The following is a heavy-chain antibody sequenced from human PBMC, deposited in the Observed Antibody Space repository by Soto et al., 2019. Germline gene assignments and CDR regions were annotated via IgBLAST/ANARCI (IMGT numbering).Heavy chain of an antibody. CDR1: GYSFTSYW. D-gene: IGHD1-26*01. V-gene: IGHV5-10-1*01. CDR2: IDPSDSYT. J-gene: IGHJ6*02. CDR3: ARDVDTGSSQYYHHFYGMDV. Sequence: PGESLKISCKGSGYSFTSYWISWVRQMPGKGLEWMGRIDPSDSYTNYSPSFQGHVTISADKSISTAYLQWSSLRAEDTAVYYCARDVDTGSSQYYHHFYGMDVWGQGTTVTVSS.